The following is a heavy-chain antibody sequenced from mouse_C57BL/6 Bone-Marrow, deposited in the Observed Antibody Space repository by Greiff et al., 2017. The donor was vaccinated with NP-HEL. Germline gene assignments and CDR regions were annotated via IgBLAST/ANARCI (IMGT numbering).Heavy chain of an antibody. CDR2: INSDGGST. V-gene: IGHV5-2*01. J-gene: IGHJ3*01. Sequence: DVKLVESGGGLVQPGESLKLSCESNEYEFPSHDMSWVRKTPEKRLELVAAINSDGGSTYYPDTMERRFIISRDNTKKTLYPQMSSLRSEDTALYYCARHDYDGGRFAYWGQGTLVTVSA. D-gene: IGHD2-4*01. CDR1: EYEFPSHD. CDR3: ARHDYDGGRFAY.